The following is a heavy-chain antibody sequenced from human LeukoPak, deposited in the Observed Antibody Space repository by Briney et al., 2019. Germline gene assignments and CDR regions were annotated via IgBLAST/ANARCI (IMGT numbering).Heavy chain of an antibody. V-gene: IGHV3-74*01. CDR3: AREYYYDSSGYTFDP. Sequence: GGSLRLSCAASGFTFSSYWMHWVRQAPGKGLVWVSRINSAGGSTGYADSVKGRFTISRDNAKNTLYMQMNSLRAEDTAVYYCAREYYYDSSGYTFDPWGQGTLVTVSS. D-gene: IGHD3-22*01. J-gene: IGHJ5*02. CDR2: INSAGGST. CDR1: GFTFSSYW.